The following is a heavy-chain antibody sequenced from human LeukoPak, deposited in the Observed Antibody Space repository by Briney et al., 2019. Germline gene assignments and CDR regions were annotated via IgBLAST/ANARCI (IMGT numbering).Heavy chain of an antibody. V-gene: IGHV4-34*01. CDR2: INHSGIT. Sequence: SETLSLTCAVYGGSFSGYYWSWIRQPPGKGREWIGEINHSGITNYNPSLKSRVTISVDMSKNQFSLKLSSVTAADTAVYYCARDSWELRAFDYWGQGTLVTVSS. CDR3: ARDSWELRAFDY. J-gene: IGHJ4*02. CDR1: GGSFSGYY. D-gene: IGHD1-26*01.